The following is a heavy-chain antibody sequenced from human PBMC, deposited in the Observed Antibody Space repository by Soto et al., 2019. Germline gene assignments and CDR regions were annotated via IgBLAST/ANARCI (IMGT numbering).Heavy chain of an antibody. V-gene: IGHV1-18*01. J-gene: IGHJ6*02. Sequence: QVQLVQSGAEVKKPGASVKVSCKASGYSFTTYGISWVRQATGQGLEWMGWISDYNGNTKYEKKFQGRVTMTTDTSTRTAYMELKSLRSDDTAVYYCAREGYYSGSESYSPPRYYGMDVWGQGTTVTVS. D-gene: IGHD3-10*01. CDR2: ISDYNGNT. CDR1: GYSFTTYG. CDR3: AREGYYSGSESYSPPRYYGMDV.